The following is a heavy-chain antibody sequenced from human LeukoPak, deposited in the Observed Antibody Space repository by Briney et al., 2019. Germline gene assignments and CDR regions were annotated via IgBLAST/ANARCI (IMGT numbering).Heavy chain of an antibody. CDR1: GFTFSSYW. CDR3: ASHKWELRNAFDI. CDR2: INSDGSST. D-gene: IGHD1-26*01. J-gene: IGHJ3*02. Sequence: GVSLRLSCAASGFTFSSYWMHWVRQAPGKGLVWVSRINSDGSSTSYADSVKGRFTISRDNARNTLYLQMKSLRAEETDVYYCASHKWELRNAFDIWGQGTMVSVSS. V-gene: IGHV3-74*01.